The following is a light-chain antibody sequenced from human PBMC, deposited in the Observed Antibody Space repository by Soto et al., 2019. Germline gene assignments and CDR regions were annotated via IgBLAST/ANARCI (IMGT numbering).Light chain of an antibody. V-gene: IGKV3-20*01. CDR3: QQYYSSRWT. J-gene: IGKJ1*01. Sequence: EIVLTQSPGTLSLSPGERATLSCRASPSVSSIFLAWYQQKPGQAPRLLISGASTRAAGIPDRFRGSGSGTDFTLTISRLEPEDFAVYYCQQYYSSRWTFGQGTRVEIK. CDR2: GAS. CDR1: PSVSSIF.